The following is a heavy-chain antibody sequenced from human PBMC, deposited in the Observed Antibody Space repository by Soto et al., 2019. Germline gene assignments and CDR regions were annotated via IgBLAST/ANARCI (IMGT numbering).Heavy chain of an antibody. CDR3: ARGYYDSSGTPSFDY. V-gene: IGHV3-11*06. J-gene: IGHJ4*02. Sequence: VGSLRLSCAASGFTFSDYYMSWIRQAPGKGLEWVSYISSSSSYTNYADSVKGRFTISRDNAKNSLYLQMNSLRAEDTAAYYCARGYYDSSGTPSFDYWGQGTLVTVSS. CDR1: GFTFSDYY. CDR2: ISSSSSYT. D-gene: IGHD3-22*01.